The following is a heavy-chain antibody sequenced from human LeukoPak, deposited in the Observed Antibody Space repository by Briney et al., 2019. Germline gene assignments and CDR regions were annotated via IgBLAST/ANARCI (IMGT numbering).Heavy chain of an antibody. Sequence: GESLKISCKGSGYSSTSYWIGWVRQMPGKGLEWMGIIYPGDSDTRYSPSFQGQVTISADKSISTAYLQWSSLKASDTAMYYCARHGSGSAWYYYGMDVWGQGTTVTVSS. V-gene: IGHV5-51*01. J-gene: IGHJ6*02. CDR3: ARHGSGSAWYYYGMDV. D-gene: IGHD3-10*01. CDR1: GYSSTSYW. CDR2: IYPGDSDT.